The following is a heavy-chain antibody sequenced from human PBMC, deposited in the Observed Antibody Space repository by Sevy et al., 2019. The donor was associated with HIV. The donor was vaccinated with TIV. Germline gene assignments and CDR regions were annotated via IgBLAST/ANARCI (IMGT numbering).Heavy chain of an antibody. V-gene: IGHV3-23*01. D-gene: IGHD3-3*02. J-gene: IGHJ3*02. CDR2: ISGSGGTT. Sequence: GGSLRLSCAASGCSFSNYGMSWVRQASGKGLEWVSGISGSGGTTYYADSVKGRFTISRDNSKNTLYLQMNSLRDEDTAVYYCAKSLATIRDDDAFDIWGQGTVVTVSS. CDR3: AKSLATIRDDDAFDI. CDR1: GCSFSNYG.